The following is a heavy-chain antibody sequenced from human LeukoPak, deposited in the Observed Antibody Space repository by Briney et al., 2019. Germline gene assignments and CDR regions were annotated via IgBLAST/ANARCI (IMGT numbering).Heavy chain of an antibody. CDR1: GFTFSSYA. J-gene: IGHJ4*02. Sequence: GGSLRLSCAASGFTFSSYAMSWVRQAPGKGLEWVSAISGSGGSTYYADSVKGRFTISRDNSKNTLYLQMNSLGAEDTAVYYCAKWLDILTGYYPTKRQTAFDYWGQGTLVTVSS. CDR3: AKWLDILTGYYPTKRQTAFDY. CDR2: ISGSGGST. V-gene: IGHV3-23*01. D-gene: IGHD3-9*01.